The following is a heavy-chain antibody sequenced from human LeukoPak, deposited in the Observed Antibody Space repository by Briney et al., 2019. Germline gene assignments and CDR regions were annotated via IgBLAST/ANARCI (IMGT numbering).Heavy chain of an antibody. V-gene: IGHV4-59*01. CDR1: GGSISSYY. D-gene: IGHD3-22*01. J-gene: IGHJ4*02. Sequence: PSETLSLTCTVSGGSISSYYWSWIRQPPGKGLEWIGYIYYSGSTNYNPSLKSRVTISVDTSKNQFSLKLSSVTAADAAVYYCARDRYYYDSSGYRFFDYWGQGTLVTVSS. CDR2: IYYSGST. CDR3: ARDRYYYDSSGYRFFDY.